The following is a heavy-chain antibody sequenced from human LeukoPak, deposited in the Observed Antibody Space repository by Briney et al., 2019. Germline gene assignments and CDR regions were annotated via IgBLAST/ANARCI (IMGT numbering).Heavy chain of an antibody. CDR2: IDPSDSYT. Sequence: GESLKISCKGSGYSFTSYWISWVRQMPGKGLEWMGRIDPSDSYTNYSPSFQGHVTISADKSISIAYLQWSSLKGSETAMYYLGKNYYFGSGSYYSGANLDHWGQGTLVTVPS. CDR1: GYSFTSYW. J-gene: IGHJ4*01. V-gene: IGHV5-10-1*01. CDR3: GKNYYFGSGSYYSGANLDH. D-gene: IGHD3-10*01.